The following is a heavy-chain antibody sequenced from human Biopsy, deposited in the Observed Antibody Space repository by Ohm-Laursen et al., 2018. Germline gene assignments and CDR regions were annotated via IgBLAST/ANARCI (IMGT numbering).Heavy chain of an antibody. V-gene: IGHV1-69*06. D-gene: IGHD3-10*01. CDR1: GGTFSSYV. CDR3: AGGAAKGNPYDH. CDR2: IIPTFDTP. Sequence: SSVKVSCKASGGTFSSYVISWVRQTPGQGLEWMGRIIPTFDTPTYAPDFQGRVTFTADKSTGTAHLDLSRLRSEDTAIYYCAGGAAKGNPYDHWGQGTLVTVSS. J-gene: IGHJ5*02.